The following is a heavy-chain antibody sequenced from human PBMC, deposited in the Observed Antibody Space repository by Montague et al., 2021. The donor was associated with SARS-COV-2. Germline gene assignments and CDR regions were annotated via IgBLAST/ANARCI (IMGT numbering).Heavy chain of an antibody. CDR2: ISDSGGT. V-gene: IGHV3-23*01. D-gene: IGHD1-1*01. Sequence: SLRLSCAASGFTFNTYGMSWVRQAPGQGLEWVSCISDSGGTYYAGSVKGRFAISRDTSNNTLYLQMNSLRAEDTAIYYCAKQRGTITTTFDYWGQGSLVTVSS. CDR3: AKQRGTITTTFDY. J-gene: IGHJ4*02. CDR1: GFTFNTYG.